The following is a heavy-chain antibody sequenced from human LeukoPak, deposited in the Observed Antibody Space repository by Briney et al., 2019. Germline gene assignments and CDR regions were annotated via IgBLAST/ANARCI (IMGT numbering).Heavy chain of an antibody. D-gene: IGHD3-10*01. Sequence: PGESLKSSCKGSGYSFTSYWIAWVRQMPGKGLKWMGIIYPGDSDTRYSPSFQGQVTISADKSISTPYLQWSSLRASDTAMYYCARRGGGSGSYMVDYWGQGTLVTVSS. V-gene: IGHV5-51*01. CDR2: IYPGDSDT. J-gene: IGHJ4*02. CDR1: GYSFTSYW. CDR3: ARRGGGSGSYMVDY.